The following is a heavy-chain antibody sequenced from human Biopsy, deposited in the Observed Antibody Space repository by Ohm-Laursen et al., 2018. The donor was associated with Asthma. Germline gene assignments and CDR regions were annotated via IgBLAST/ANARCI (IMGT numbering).Heavy chain of an antibody. Sequence: TLSLTCTVSGGSISSSSYYWGWIRQPPGKGLEWIGYIYYSGSTYYNPSLKSRVSISLDTSKNQFSLSLTSVTAADTAVYYCARTTYGDDGFDPWGQGTLVTVSS. CDR2: IYYSGST. J-gene: IGHJ5*02. V-gene: IGHV4-31*03. D-gene: IGHD4-17*01. CDR3: ARTTYGDDGFDP. CDR1: GGSISSSSYY.